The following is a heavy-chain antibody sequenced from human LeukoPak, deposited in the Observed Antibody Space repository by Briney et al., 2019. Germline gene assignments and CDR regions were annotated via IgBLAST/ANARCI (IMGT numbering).Heavy chain of an antibody. V-gene: IGHV3-23*01. D-gene: IGHD6-13*01. CDR3: AKSPGIAAAGTIKTTDY. CDR2: ISGSGGST. Sequence: GGSLRLSFAASGFTFSSYAMSWVRQAPGKGLEWVSAISGSGGSTYYADSVKGRFTISGDNSKNTLYLRMNSLRAEDTAVYYCAKSPGIAAAGTIKTTDYWGQGTLVTVSS. CDR1: GFTFSSYA. J-gene: IGHJ4*02.